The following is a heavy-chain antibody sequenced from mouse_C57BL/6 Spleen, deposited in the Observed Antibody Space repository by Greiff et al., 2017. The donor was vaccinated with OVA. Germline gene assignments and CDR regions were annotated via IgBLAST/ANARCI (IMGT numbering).Heavy chain of an antibody. V-gene: IGHV5-9*01. D-gene: IGHD4-1*01. CDR2: ISGGGGNT. Sequence: EVQLVESGGGLVKPGGSLKLSCAASGFTFSSYTMSWVRQTPEKRLEWVATISGGGGNTYYPDSVKGRFTISRDNAKNTLYLQMSSLRSEDTALYYCARQQSGRSYAMDYWGQGTSVTVSS. J-gene: IGHJ4*01. CDR3: ARQQSGRSYAMDY. CDR1: GFTFSSYT.